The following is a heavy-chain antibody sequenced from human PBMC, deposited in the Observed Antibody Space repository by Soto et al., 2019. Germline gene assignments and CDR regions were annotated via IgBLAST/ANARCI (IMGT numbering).Heavy chain of an antibody. J-gene: IGHJ4*02. Sequence: GASVKVSCKASGYTFTSYYMHWVRQAPGQGLEWMGIINPSGGGTSYAQKFQGRVTMTRDTSTSTVYMELSSLRSEDTAVYYCARDLSYDSSGYSSRFIDYWGQGTRVTVAS. V-gene: IGHV1-46*01. CDR1: GYTFTSYY. CDR3: ARDLSYDSSGYSSRFIDY. CDR2: INPSGGGT. D-gene: IGHD3-22*01.